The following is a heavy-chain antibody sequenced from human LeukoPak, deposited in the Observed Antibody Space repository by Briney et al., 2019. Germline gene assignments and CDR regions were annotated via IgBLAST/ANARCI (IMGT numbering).Heavy chain of an antibody. CDR2: IYYSGGT. CDR1: GGSINYYY. J-gene: IGHJ3*02. V-gene: IGHV4-59*01. Sequence: SETLSLTCTVSGGSINYYYWMWIRQPPGKGLEWIGYIYYSGGTHYNPSLKSRVTMLVDTSKNQFSLKLTAVTAADTAVYYCARGSTYYDFWSGYSPDAFDIWGQGTMVTVSS. CDR3: ARGSTYYDFWSGYSPDAFDI. D-gene: IGHD3-3*01.